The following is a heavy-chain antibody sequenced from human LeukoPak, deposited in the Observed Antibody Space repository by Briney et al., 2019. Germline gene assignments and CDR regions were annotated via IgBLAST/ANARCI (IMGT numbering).Heavy chain of an antibody. CDR1: GFTVSSNY. CDR3: ARGFSAVLRYFDY. D-gene: IGHD3-9*01. J-gene: IGHJ4*02. CDR2: IYSGGST. V-gene: IGHV3-53*01. Sequence: PGGSLRLSCAASGFTVSSNYMSWVRQAPGRGLEWVSVIYSGGSTYYADSVKGRFTISRDNSKNTLYLQMNSLRAEDTAVYYCARGFSAVLRYFDYWGQGTLVTVSS.